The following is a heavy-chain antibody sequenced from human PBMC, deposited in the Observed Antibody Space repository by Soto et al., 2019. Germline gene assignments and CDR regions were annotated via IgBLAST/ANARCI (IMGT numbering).Heavy chain of an antibody. CDR1: GFTFSSYG. D-gene: IGHD3-22*01. CDR3: AKDTSSGPFDY. CDR2: ISYDGSNK. Sequence: GGSLRLSCAASGFTFSSYGMHWVRQAPGKGLEWVAVISYDGSNKYYADSVKGRFTISRDNSKNTLYLQMNSLRAEDTAVYYCAKDTSSGPFDYWGQGTLVTVSS. V-gene: IGHV3-30*18. J-gene: IGHJ4*02.